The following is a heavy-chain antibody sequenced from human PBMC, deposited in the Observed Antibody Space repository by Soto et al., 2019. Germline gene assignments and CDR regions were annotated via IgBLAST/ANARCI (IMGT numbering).Heavy chain of an antibody. CDR3: ARSVSVVTKSHAFDI. V-gene: IGHV1-69*13. CDR2: IIPIFGTA. CDR1: GGTFSSYA. D-gene: IGHD2-15*01. Sequence: ASVKVSCKASGGTFSSYAISWVRQAPGQGLEWMGGIIPIFGTANYAQKFQGRVTITADESTSTAYMELSSLRSEDTAVYYCARSVSVVTKSHAFDIWGELTMVNVSS. J-gene: IGHJ3*02.